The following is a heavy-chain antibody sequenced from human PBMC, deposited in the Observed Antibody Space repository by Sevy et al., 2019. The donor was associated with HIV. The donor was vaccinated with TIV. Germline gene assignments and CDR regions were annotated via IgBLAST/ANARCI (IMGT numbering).Heavy chain of an antibody. Sequence: GGSLRLSCAAFGFTFSNYGMTWVRQAPGKGLEWVSRVSGSGGKRYNADSVKGRFTISRDNSKNTLYLQMNSLRAEDTAVYFCAKDSAIWGQGTLVTVSS. CDR1: GFTFSNYG. D-gene: IGHD3-10*01. V-gene: IGHV3-23*01. CDR2: VSGSGGKR. CDR3: AKDSAI. J-gene: IGHJ4*02.